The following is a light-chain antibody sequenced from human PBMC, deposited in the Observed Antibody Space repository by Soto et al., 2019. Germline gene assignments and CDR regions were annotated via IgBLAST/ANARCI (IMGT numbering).Light chain of an antibody. Sequence: DIQMTQSPSSVSASVGDTINITCRASHDIKKWLAWYQQKPGKAPKVLIYAASNLESGVSPRFSGSGAGTEFSLTISSLQTEYFATYFCHQASSFPYTFGPGTKVDI. CDR1: HDIKKW. J-gene: IGKJ3*01. CDR3: HQASSFPYT. CDR2: AAS. V-gene: IGKV1-12*01.